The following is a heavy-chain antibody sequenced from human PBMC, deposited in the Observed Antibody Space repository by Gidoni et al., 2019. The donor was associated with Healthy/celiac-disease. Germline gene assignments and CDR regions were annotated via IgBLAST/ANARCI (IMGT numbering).Heavy chain of an antibody. CDR3: ARHKYGCSSTSCYFGGPHIDY. CDR1: GGSISSSSYY. D-gene: IGHD2-2*01. V-gene: IGHV4-39*01. J-gene: IGHJ4*02. CDR2: IYYSGST. Sequence: QLQLQESGPGLVKPSETLSLTCTVSGGSISSSSYYWGWIRQPPGKGLEWIGSIYYSGSTYYNPSLKSRVTISVDTSKNQFSLKLSSVTAADTAVYYCARHKYGCSSTSCYFGGPHIDYWGQGTLVTVSS.